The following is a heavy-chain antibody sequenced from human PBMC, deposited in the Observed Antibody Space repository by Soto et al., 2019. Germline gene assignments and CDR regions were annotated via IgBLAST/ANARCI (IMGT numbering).Heavy chain of an antibody. J-gene: IGHJ6*02. V-gene: IGHV5-10-1*01. CDR2: IDPSDSYT. Sequence: PGESLKISCKGSGYSFTSYWISWVRQMPGKGLEWMGRIDPSDSYTNYSPSFQGHVTISADKSISTAYLQWSSLKASDTAMYYCARTGSITGTTWYYYGMDVWGQGTTVTVSS. CDR3: ARTGSITGTTWYYYGMDV. CDR1: GYSFTSYW. D-gene: IGHD1-7*01.